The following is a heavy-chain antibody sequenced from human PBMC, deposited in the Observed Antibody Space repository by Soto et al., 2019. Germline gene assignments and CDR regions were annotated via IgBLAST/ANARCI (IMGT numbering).Heavy chain of an antibody. V-gene: IGHV1-46*01. CDR3: ARTSGRAAAAKDSYYYGMDV. Sequence: ASVKVSCKASGYTFTSYYMHWVRQAPGQGREWMGIINPSGDITSYAQKFQGRVTMTRDTSTSTVYMELSSLRSEDTAVYYCARTSGRAAAAKDSYYYGMDVWGQGTTVTVSS. CDR1: GYTFTSYY. CDR2: INPSGDIT. J-gene: IGHJ6*02. D-gene: IGHD6-13*01.